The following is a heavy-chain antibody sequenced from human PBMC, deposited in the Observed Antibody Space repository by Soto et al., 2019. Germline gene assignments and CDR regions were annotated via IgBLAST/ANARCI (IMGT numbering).Heavy chain of an antibody. CDR2: IWYDGSNK. CDR1: GFTFSSYG. CDR3: ARDYPKDSTLDY. V-gene: IGHV3-33*01. J-gene: IGHJ4*02. Sequence: HPGGSLRLSCAASGFTFSSYGMHWVRQAPGKGLEWVAVIWYDGSNKYYADSVKGRFTISRDNSKNTLYLQMNSLRAEDTAVYYCARDYPKDSTLDYWGQGTLVTVSS.